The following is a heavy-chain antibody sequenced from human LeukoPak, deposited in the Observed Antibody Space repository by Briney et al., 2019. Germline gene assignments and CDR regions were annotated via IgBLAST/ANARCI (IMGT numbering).Heavy chain of an antibody. Sequence: KPSETLSLTCTVSGGSISSGGYYWSWIRQHPGKGLEWIGYIYYSGSTYYNPSLKSRVTISVDTSKNQFSLKLSSVTAADTAVYYCARFAKRVLVGSVDYWGQGTLVTVSS. CDR1: GGSISSGGYY. CDR3: ARFAKRVLVGSVDY. J-gene: IGHJ4*02. V-gene: IGHV4-31*03. CDR2: IYYSGST. D-gene: IGHD3-16*02.